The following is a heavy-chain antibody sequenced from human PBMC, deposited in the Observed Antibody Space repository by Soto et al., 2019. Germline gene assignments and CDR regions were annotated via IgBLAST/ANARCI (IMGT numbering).Heavy chain of an antibody. J-gene: IGHJ4*02. CDR1: GFTFSDHY. Sequence: QVQLVESGGGLVKPGGSLRLSCVASGFTFSDHYMTWIRQAPGKGLEWLSYISTSSRYTNYADSVKGRFTISRDNAMNSLYLQMNSLRAEDTAVYSSARLRLTGYFDYWGQGTLVTVSS. CDR2: ISTSSRYT. CDR3: ARLRLTGYFDY. V-gene: IGHV3-11*05.